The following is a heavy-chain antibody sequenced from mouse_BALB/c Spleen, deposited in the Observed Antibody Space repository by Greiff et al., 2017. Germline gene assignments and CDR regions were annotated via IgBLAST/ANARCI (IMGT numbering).Heavy chain of an antibody. CDR3: ARGDYGHWFAY. Sequence: EVHLVESGGGLVQPGGSRKLSCAASGFTFSSFGMHWVRQAPEKGLEWVAYISSGSSTIYYADTVKGRFTISRDNPKNTLFLQMTSLRSEDTAMYYCARGDYGHWFAYWGQGTLVTVSA. CDR2: ISSGSSTI. CDR1: GFTFSSFG. J-gene: IGHJ3*01. V-gene: IGHV5-17*02. D-gene: IGHD1-2*01.